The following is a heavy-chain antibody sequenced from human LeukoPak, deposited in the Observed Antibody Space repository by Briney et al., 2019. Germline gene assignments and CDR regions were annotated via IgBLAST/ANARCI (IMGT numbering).Heavy chain of an antibody. J-gene: IGHJ3*02. CDR2: IYTSGST. D-gene: IGHD3-9*01. CDR1: GGSISSYY. Sequence: SETLSLTCTVSGGSISSYYWSWIRQPAGKGLEWIGRIYTSGSTNYNPSLKSRVTMSVDTSKNQFSLKLSSVTAADTAVYYCARGGRYFDRLFVNDAFDIWGQGTMVTVSS. V-gene: IGHV4-4*07. CDR3: ARGGRYFDRLFVNDAFDI.